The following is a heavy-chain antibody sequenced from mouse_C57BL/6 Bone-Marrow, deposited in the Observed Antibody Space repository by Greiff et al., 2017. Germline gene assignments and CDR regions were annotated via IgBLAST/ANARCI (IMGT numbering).Heavy chain of an antibody. CDR2: IDPENGDT. J-gene: IGHJ1*03. D-gene: IGHD1-1*02. Sequence: VQLKESGAELVRPGASVKLSCTASGFNIKDDYMHWVKQRPEQGLEWIGWIDPENGDTEYASKFQGKATITADTSSNTAYLQLSSLTSEDTAVYYCLVWHFDVWGTGTTVTVSS. CDR3: LVWHFDV. CDR1: GFNIKDDY. V-gene: IGHV14-4*01.